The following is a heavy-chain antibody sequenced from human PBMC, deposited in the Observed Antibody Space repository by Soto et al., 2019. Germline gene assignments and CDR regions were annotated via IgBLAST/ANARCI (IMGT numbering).Heavy chain of an antibody. V-gene: IGHV4-39*01. Sequence: SETLSLTCTVSGGSISSSSYYWGWIRQPPGKGLEWIGSIYYSGSTYYNPSLKSRVTISVDTSKNQFSLKLSSVTAADTAVYYCARRYSGYEIQKYYFDYWGQGTLVTVSS. D-gene: IGHD5-12*01. CDR3: ARRYSGYEIQKYYFDY. J-gene: IGHJ4*02. CDR1: GGSISSSSYY. CDR2: IYYSGST.